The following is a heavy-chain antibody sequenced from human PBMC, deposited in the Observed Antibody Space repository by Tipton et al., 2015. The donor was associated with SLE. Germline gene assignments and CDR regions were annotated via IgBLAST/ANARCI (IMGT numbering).Heavy chain of an antibody. CDR3: ARPYYYDSSGYYGY. CDR1: GFTFNQYG. V-gene: IGHV3-33*01. D-gene: IGHD3-22*01. J-gene: IGHJ4*02. CDR2: IRYDGTNK. Sequence: SLRLSCTASGFTFNQYGMHWVRQAPGKGLEWVAFIRYDGTNKYFTDSVKGRFTISRDNSENTLYLQMNSLRAEDTAVYYCARPYYYDSSGYYGYWGQGTLVTASS.